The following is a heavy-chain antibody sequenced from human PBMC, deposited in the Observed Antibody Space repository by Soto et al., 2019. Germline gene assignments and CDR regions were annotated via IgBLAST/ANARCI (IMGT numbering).Heavy chain of an antibody. Sequence: EVQLVESGGGLVQPGGSLRLSCAASGFTFSDRYMDWFRQAPGKGLEWVGRSRSKANSYTTEYAASVKARFTISKDDSTTSLYLQMNSLKTEDTAVYYCATTGSSMPWGQGTLVTVSS. CDR1: GFTFSDRY. V-gene: IGHV3-72*01. CDR2: SRSKANSYTT. CDR3: ATTGSSMP. J-gene: IGHJ5*02. D-gene: IGHD2-2*01.